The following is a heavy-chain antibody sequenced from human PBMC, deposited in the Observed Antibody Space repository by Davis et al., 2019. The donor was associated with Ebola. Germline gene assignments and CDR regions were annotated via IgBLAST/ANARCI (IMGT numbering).Heavy chain of an antibody. D-gene: IGHD3-22*01. CDR2: ISSSSSYI. CDR1: GFTFSSYS. V-gene: IGHV3-21*04. Sequence: PGGSLRLSCAASGFTFSSYSMNWVRQAPGKGLEWVSSISSSSSYIYYADSVKGRFTISRDNAKNSLYLQMNSLRAEDTALYYCAKGHHSRKKGGYGMDVWGQGTTVTVSS. CDR3: AKGHHSRKKGGYGMDV. J-gene: IGHJ6*02.